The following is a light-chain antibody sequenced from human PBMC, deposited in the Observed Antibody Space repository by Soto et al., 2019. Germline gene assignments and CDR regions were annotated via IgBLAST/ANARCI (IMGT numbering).Light chain of an antibody. CDR3: SSYTNTGTLVV. V-gene: IGLV2-14*01. Sequence: QSALTQPASVSGSPGQSITISCSGSGSDIGTYNFVSWYQHHPGGAPKLIISEVANRPSGVSDRFSGSKSGSLASLTISGLQADDEAVYYCSSYTNTGTLVVFGVGTKVTVL. J-gene: IGLJ3*02. CDR2: EVA. CDR1: GSDIGTYNF.